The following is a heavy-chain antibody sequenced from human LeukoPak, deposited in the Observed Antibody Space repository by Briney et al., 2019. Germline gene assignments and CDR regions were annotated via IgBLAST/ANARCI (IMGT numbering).Heavy chain of an antibody. CDR1: GGTFSSYA. CDR2: IIPILGIA. CDR3: TGGYTLYDILTGYQTYGMDV. V-gene: IGHV1-69*04. D-gene: IGHD3-9*01. J-gene: IGHJ6*02. Sequence: ASVKVSRKASGGTFSSYAISWVRQAPGQGLEWMGRIIPILGIANYTQKFQGRVTITADKSTSTAYMELSSLRSEDTAVYYCTGGYTLYDILTGYQTYGMDVWGQGTTVTVSS.